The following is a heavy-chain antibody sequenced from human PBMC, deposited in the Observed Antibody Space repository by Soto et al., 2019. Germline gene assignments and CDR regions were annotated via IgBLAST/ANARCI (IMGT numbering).Heavy chain of an antibody. CDR2: INHSGST. CDR3: ARVSRNPYYYYYMDV. D-gene: IGHD1-1*01. Sequence: PSETVALTCAVYGGSFSGYYWRWVRQRPGKGLEWIGEINHSGSTNYNPSLKSRVTISVDTSKNQFSLKLSSVTAADTAVYYCARVSRNPYYYYYMDVWGKGTTVTVSS. V-gene: IGHV4-34*01. CDR1: GGSFSGYY. J-gene: IGHJ6*03.